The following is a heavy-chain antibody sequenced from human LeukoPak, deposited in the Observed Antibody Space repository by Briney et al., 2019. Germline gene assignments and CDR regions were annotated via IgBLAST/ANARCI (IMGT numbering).Heavy chain of an antibody. Sequence: GGSLRLSCSASGFTFSSYDMYWVRQAPGKGLEYVSAISINGGSTYYADSVKGRFTISRDNSKNTLYLQMSSLRVEDTAVYYCANDGSGGYDHDYWGQGTLVTVSS. D-gene: IGHD5-12*01. CDR3: ANDGSGGYDHDY. V-gene: IGHV3-64D*09. J-gene: IGHJ4*02. CDR2: ISINGGST. CDR1: GFTFSSYD.